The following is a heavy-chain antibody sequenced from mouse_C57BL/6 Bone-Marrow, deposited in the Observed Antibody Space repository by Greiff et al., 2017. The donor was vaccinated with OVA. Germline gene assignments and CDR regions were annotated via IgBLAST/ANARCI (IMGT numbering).Heavy chain of an antibody. V-gene: IGHV1-55*01. Sequence: VQLQQPGAELVKPGASVKMSCKASGYTFTSYWITWVKQRPGQGLEWIGDIYPGSGSTNYNEKFKSKATLTVDTSSSTAYMQLSSLTSEDSAVYYCTRGGDDGPGGFAYWGQGTLVTVSA. J-gene: IGHJ3*01. CDR2: IYPGSGST. CDR1: GYTFTSYW. CDR3: TRGGDDGPGGFAY. D-gene: IGHD2-3*01.